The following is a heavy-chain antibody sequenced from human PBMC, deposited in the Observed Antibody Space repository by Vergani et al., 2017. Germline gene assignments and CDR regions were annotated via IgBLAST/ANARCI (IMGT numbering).Heavy chain of an antibody. V-gene: IGHV4-34*01. CDR1: GGSFSGYY. CDR2: INHSGST. Sequence: QVQLQQWGAGLLKPSETLSLTCAVYGGSFSGYYWSWIRQPPGKGLEWIGEINHSGSTNYNPSLKSRVTISVDTSKNQFSLKLSSVTAAGTAVYYCARGQVVAGPSGYFDLGGRGTLVTVSS. CDR3: ARGQVVAGPSGYFDL. D-gene: IGHD6-19*01. J-gene: IGHJ2*01.